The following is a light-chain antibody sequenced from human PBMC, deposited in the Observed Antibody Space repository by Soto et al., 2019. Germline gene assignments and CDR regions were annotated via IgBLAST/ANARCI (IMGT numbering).Light chain of an antibody. J-gene: IGLJ7*01. CDR1: SSNIGKNY. Sequence: QSALTQSPSVSAAPGQKVTISCSGGSSNIGKNYVSWYQHLPGTAPKLLIYEDHKRPSGIPDRFSGSKSATSATLDITGLQTGDEADYYCGTWDSSLNAGVFGGGTQLTVL. CDR2: EDH. V-gene: IGLV1-51*02. CDR3: GTWDSSLNAGV.